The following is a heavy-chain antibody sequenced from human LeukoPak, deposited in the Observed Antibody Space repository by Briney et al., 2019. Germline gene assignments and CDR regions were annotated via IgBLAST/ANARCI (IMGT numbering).Heavy chain of an antibody. Sequence: SETLSLTCSVSGGSISSSSYYWGWIRQPPGKGLEWIGSMYNVGSTYYNPSLKSRVTISGDSSKNQFSLKLTSVTVADTAVYYCARHIYDSSGYYQNWFDPWGQGTLVTVSS. V-gene: IGHV4-39*01. CDR1: GGSISSSSYY. J-gene: IGHJ5*02. CDR2: MYNVGST. CDR3: ARHIYDSSGYYQNWFDP. D-gene: IGHD3-22*01.